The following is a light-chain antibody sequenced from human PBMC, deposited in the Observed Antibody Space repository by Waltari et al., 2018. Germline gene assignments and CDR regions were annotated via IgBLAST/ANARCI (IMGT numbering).Light chain of an antibody. CDR1: GPHIGAGYD. CDR2: GSP. CDR3: QSYDTSLSVV. Sequence: QSVLTQPPSVSGAPGQGVTISCPVSGPHIGAGYDVHWYQQLPRAAPKLLIYGSPSRPLGVPARFFGSTSGTSASLAITGLQAEDEADYYCQSYDTSLSVVFGGGTKLTVL. J-gene: IGLJ3*02. V-gene: IGLV1-40*01.